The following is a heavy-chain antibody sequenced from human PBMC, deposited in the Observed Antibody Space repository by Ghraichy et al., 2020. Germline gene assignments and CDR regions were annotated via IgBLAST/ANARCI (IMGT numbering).Heavy chain of an antibody. CDR1: GFTFSSYW. V-gene: IGHV3-7*03. D-gene: IGHD2-15*01. CDR2: IKQDGSEK. CDR3: ARIDWGYCSGGSCYSVAFDY. Sequence: GGSLRLSCAASGFTFSSYWMSWVRQAPGKGLEWVANIKQDGSEKYYVDSVKGRFTISRDNAKNSLYLQMNSLRAEDTAVYYCARIDWGYCSGGSCYSVAFDYWGQGTLVTVSS. J-gene: IGHJ4*02.